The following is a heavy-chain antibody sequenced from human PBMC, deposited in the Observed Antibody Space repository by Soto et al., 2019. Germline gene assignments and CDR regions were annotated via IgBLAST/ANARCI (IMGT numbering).Heavy chain of an antibody. J-gene: IGHJ6*02. CDR3: ARDSWDYGMDV. CDR2: IYYSGST. Sequence: SETLSLTCTVSGGSISSYYWSWIRQPPGKGLEWIGYIYYSGSTNYNPSLKSRVTISVDTSKNQFSLKLSSVTAADTAVYYCARDSWDYGMDVWGQGTTVTVSS. D-gene: IGHD2-15*01. V-gene: IGHV4-59*01. CDR1: GGSISSYY.